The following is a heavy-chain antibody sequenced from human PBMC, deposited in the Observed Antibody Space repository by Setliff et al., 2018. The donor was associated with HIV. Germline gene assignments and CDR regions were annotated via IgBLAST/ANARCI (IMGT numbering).Heavy chain of an antibody. CDR1: GYTFTTYY. Sequence: VKVSCKTSGYTFTTYYIHWIRQAPGQGLEWMGIINPKDGSTNYAQNFQGRVTVTRDTSTTTVYMELISLRSEDTAVYYCARDQAYYYDDSGFNKGPFDAFDFWGQGTLVTVSS. CDR2: INPKDGST. D-gene: IGHD3-22*01. J-gene: IGHJ4*02. CDR3: ARDQAYYYDDSGFNKGPFDAFDF. V-gene: IGHV1-46*01.